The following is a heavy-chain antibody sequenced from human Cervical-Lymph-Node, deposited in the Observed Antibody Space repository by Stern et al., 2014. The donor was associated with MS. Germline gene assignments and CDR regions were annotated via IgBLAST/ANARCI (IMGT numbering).Heavy chain of an antibody. Sequence: QVQLVQSGAQVKKPGASVKVSCKASGYPFTSYGITWVRQAPGQGLEWVGWISVSNGDAHYAQNVQGRVPMTTDASTSTASMELRSLRSDDTAVYYCARGDRGWSSDYWGQGTLVTVSS. CDR2: ISVSNGDA. CDR3: ARGDRGWSSDY. J-gene: IGHJ4*02. D-gene: IGHD6-19*01. CDR1: GYPFTSYG. V-gene: IGHV1-18*01.